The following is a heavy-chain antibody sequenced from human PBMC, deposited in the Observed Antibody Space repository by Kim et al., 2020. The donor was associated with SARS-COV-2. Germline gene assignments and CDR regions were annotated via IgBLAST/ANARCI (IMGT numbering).Heavy chain of an antibody. CDR2: IYYSGST. Sequence: SETLSLTCTVSGGSISSTGHYWGWIHQPPGQGLEWIGSIYYSGSTSYNPSLKSRLTISVDTSKNQFSLMLRSVTAADTAVYYCARHGSSWYRNPCFDYWGQGTLVTVSS. V-gene: IGHV4-39*01. J-gene: IGHJ4*02. CDR1: GGSISSTGHY. D-gene: IGHD6-13*01. CDR3: ARHGSSWYRNPCFDY.